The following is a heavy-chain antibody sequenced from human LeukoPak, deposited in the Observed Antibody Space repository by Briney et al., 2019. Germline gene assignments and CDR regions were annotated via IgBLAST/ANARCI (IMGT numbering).Heavy chain of an antibody. CDR2: FKSKTDAGIV. J-gene: IGHJ4*02. V-gene: IGHV3-15*01. D-gene: IGHD7-27*01. CDR3: AAGLGTTDFDS. Sequence: GGSLRLSCPASGFTFSNAWMSWVRQAPGKGLEWVGRFKSKTDAGIVDYAAPVKGRFTISRDDSRNTLYLEMSSLKTDDTAVYYCAAGLGTTDFDSWGQGTLVTVSS. CDR1: GFTFSNAW.